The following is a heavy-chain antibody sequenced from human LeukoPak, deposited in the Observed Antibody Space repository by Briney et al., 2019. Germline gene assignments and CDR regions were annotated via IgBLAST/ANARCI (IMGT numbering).Heavy chain of an antibody. J-gene: IGHJ4*02. Sequence: SVTVSCKASGGTFSSYAISWVRQAPGQGLEWMGGIIPIFGTANYAQKFQGRVTITTDESTSTAYMELSSLRSEDTAVYYCARGPYYGDYVGHFDYWGQGTLVTVSS. CDR1: GGTFSSYA. CDR3: ARGPYYGDYVGHFDY. V-gene: IGHV1-69*05. D-gene: IGHD4-17*01. CDR2: IIPIFGTA.